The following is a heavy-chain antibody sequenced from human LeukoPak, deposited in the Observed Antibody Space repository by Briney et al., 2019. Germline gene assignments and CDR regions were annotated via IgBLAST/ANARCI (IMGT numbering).Heavy chain of an antibody. CDR2: IYHSGST. CDR3: ARVGGYYYDSSGYYYFDY. V-gene: IGHV4-38-2*02. D-gene: IGHD3-22*01. Sequence: SETLSLTCTVSGYSISSGYYWGWIRQPPGKGLEWIGSIYHSGSTYYNPSLKSRVTISVDTSKNQFSLKLSSVTAADTAVYYCARVGGYYYDSSGYYYFDYWGQGTLVTVSS. J-gene: IGHJ4*02. CDR1: GYSISSGYY.